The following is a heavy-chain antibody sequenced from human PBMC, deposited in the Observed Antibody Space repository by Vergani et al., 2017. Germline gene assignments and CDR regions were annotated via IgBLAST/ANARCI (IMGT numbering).Heavy chain of an antibody. V-gene: IGHV1-69*01. CDR3: AAWDCGSCSVSGSHPMDV. CDR2: IIPMFGLG. CDR1: GGTFSTYA. Sequence: QVQLVQSGAEVKKPGSSMKVSCKASGGTFSTYAISWVRQAPGQGLEWMGGIIPMFGLGNYAQKFRGRLTITADEGTNTAYMELTSLRSEDTAVYFCAAWDCGSCSVSGSHPMDVWGRGTTVTVSS. J-gene: IGHJ6*04. D-gene: IGHD2-15*01.